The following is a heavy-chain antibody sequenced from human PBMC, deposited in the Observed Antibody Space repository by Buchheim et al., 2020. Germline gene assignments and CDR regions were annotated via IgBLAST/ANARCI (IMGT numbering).Heavy chain of an antibody. CDR3: ARDGYYDILTGRKPPHGMDV. V-gene: IGHV3-21*01. Sequence: EVQLVESGGGLVKPGGSLRLSCAASGFTFSSYSMNWVRQAPGKGLEWGSSISSSSSYIYYADSVKGRFTISRDNAKNSLYLQMNSLRAEDTAVYYCARDGYYDILTGRKPPHGMDVWGQGTT. J-gene: IGHJ6*02. CDR1: GFTFSSYS. D-gene: IGHD3-9*01. CDR2: ISSSSSYI.